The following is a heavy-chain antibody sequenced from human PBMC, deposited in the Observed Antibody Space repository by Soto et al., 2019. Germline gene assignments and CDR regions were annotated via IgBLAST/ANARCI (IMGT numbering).Heavy chain of an antibody. CDR1: GYTLTELS. J-gene: IGHJ4*02. D-gene: IGHD4-17*01. CDR2: FDPEDGET. V-gene: IGHV1-24*01. Sequence: ASVKVSCKVSGYTLTELSMHWVRQAPGKGLEWMGGFDPEDGETIYAQRFQGRVTMTEDTSTDTAYMGLGSLRSEDTAGYYWASASYGDRVYFDYWGQGTLVTVSS. CDR3: ASASYGDRVYFDY.